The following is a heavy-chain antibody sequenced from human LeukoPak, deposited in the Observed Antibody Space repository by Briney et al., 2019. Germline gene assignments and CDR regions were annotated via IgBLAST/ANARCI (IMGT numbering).Heavy chain of an antibody. V-gene: IGHV1-18*01. CDR3: ARDFGNYYDSSGYAPLDYYYYYMDV. D-gene: IGHD3-22*01. CDR2: ISAYNGNT. CDR1: GYTFTSYG. J-gene: IGHJ6*03. Sequence: ASVKVSCKASGYTFTSYGISWVRQAPGQGLEWMGWISAYNGNTNYAQKLQGRVTMTTDTSTRTAYMELRSLRSDDTAVYYCARDFGNYYDSSGYAPLDYYYYYMDVWGKGTTVTVSS.